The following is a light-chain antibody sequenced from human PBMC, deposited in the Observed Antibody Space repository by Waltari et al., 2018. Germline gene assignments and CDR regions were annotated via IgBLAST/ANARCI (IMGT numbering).Light chain of an antibody. V-gene: IGLV2-23*02. Sequence: QSALPQPASVSGSPGQSITISCSNTSTDLGTYKLVSWYQQRPGKAPKLVIYEVSERPSCVSNRFSGSKSGDTASLTISGLQAEDEADYYCCSFAGSSTSFGTGTTVTVL. J-gene: IGLJ1*01. CDR2: EVS. CDR1: STDLGTYKL. CDR3: CSFAGSSTS.